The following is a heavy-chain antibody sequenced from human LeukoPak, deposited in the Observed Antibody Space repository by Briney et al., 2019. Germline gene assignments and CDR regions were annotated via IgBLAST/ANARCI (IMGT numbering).Heavy chain of an antibody. CDR1: GGSISSYY. CDR2: IYYSGST. Sequence: SETLSLTCTVSGGSISSYYWSWIRQPPGKGLEWIGYIYYSGSTNYNPSLKSRVTMSVDTSKNQFSLKLSSVTAADTAVYYCARAYGSGSYLFDYWGQGTLVTVSS. V-gene: IGHV4-59*01. J-gene: IGHJ4*02. CDR3: ARAYGSGSYLFDY. D-gene: IGHD3-10*01.